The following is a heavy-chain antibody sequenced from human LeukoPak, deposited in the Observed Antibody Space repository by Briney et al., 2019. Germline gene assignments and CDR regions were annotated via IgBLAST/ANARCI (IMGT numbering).Heavy chain of an antibody. V-gene: IGHV1-8*01. CDR2: MNPNSGNT. D-gene: IGHD2-2*01. CDR3: ARDPGTSWTLVFDY. Sequence: ASVKVSCKASGYTFTSYDINWVRQATGQGLEWMGWMNPNSGNTGYAQKFQGRVTMTRNTSISTAYMELRSLRSDDTAVYYCARDPGTSWTLVFDYWGQGTLVTVSS. CDR1: GYTFTSYD. J-gene: IGHJ4*02.